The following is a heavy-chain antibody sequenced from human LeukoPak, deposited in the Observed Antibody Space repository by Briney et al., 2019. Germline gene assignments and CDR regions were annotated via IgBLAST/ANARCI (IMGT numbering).Heavy chain of an antibody. CDR2: ISAYNGNT. J-gene: IGHJ3*02. CDR3: ARVKLGKPDAFDI. V-gene: IGHV1-18*01. D-gene: IGHD7-27*01. CDR1: GYTFTNFG. Sequence: GASVKVSCKASGYTFTNFGISWVRQAPGQGLEWMGWISAYNGNTNYAQKLQGRVTMTTDTSTSTAYMELRSLRSDDTAVYYCARVKLGKPDAFDIWGQGTMVTVSS.